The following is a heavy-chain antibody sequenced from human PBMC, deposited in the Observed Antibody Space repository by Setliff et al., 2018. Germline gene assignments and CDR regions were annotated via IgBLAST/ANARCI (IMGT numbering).Heavy chain of an antibody. CDR1: GDSISSGTYY. J-gene: IGHJ4*02. V-gene: IGHV4-39*01. CDR3: ARHTIAMSTIISYFDY. D-gene: IGHD3-10*01. CDR2: RYYNGNA. Sequence: LSLTCTVSGDSISSGTYYWGWIRQPPGKGLEWIGSRYYNGNAYYTPSLKSRVTISIDTSKNQFSLKLSSVTAADTAVYYCARHTIAMSTIISYFDYWGQGTLVTVSS.